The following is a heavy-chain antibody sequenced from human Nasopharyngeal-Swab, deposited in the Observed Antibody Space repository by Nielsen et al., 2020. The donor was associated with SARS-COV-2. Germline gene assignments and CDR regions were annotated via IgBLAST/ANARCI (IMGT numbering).Heavy chain of an antibody. CDR3: ARDLGYSSSWYQTMGAFDI. V-gene: IGHV1-18*01. Sequence: WVRQAPGQGLEWMGWISAYNGNTNYAQKLQGRVTMTTDTSTSTAYMELRSLRSDDTAVYYCARDLGYSSSWYQTMGAFDIWGQGSMATVSS. J-gene: IGHJ3*02. D-gene: IGHD6-13*01. CDR2: ISAYNGNT.